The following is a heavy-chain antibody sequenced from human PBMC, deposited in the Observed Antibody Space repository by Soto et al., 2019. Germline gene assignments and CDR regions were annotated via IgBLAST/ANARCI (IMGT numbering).Heavy chain of an antibody. D-gene: IGHD3-10*01. Sequence: ASVKVSCKASGYTFTSYSMHWVRQAPGQRLEWMGWINAGNGNTKYSQKFQGRVTITRDTSASTAYMELSSLRSEDTAVYYCARSSRALNFDYWGQGTLVTVSS. V-gene: IGHV1-3*01. CDR2: INAGNGNT. CDR3: ARSSRALNFDY. J-gene: IGHJ4*02. CDR1: GYTFTSYS.